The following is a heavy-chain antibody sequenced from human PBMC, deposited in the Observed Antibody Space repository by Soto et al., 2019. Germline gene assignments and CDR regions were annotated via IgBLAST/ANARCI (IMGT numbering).Heavy chain of an antibody. D-gene: IGHD6-13*01. Sequence: SETLSLTCTVSGDSINNYYWSWIRQPPGKRLGWIGYIYYTGSTTYNPSLESRVTMFVDTSKNQFFLKLSSVNAADTAVYYCAKYRRTAAEGFTLDYWGRGTLVTVSS. CDR3: AKYRRTAAEGFTLDY. CDR2: IYYTGST. J-gene: IGHJ4*02. V-gene: IGHV4-59*01. CDR1: GDSINNYY.